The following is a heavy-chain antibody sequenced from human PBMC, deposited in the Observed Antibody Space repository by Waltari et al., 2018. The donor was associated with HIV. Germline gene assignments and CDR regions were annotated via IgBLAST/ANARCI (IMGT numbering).Heavy chain of an antibody. D-gene: IGHD6-13*01. CDR2: IWDDVSKK. CDR1: AFPLSRYG. V-gene: IGHV3-33*01. Sequence: QVQLVESGGGVVQPGRSLRLSCATSAFPLSRYGMHWVRQAPGKGLEWVTVIWDDVSKKYYADSVKGRFTISRDNSKNTLYLQMNSLRIEDTAVYYCARKYSSSWGAPFDYWGQGTLVTVSS. J-gene: IGHJ4*02. CDR3: ARKYSSSWGAPFDY.